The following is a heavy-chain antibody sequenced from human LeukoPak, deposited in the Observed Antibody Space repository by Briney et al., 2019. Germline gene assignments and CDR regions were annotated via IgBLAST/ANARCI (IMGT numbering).Heavy chain of an antibody. J-gene: IGHJ4*02. V-gene: IGHV3-49*04. CDR2: IRVRSFCATT. CDR1: GLTFGDYA. Sequence: PGGSLRLSCTASGLTFGDYAMPWVRQAPGKGLEWVGFIRVRSFCATTEYSASVKGRFTISRDDSKNIAYLQMNSLKSEDTAVYYCTRDHFSSLDYWGQGTLVSVSS. CDR3: TRDHFSSLDY.